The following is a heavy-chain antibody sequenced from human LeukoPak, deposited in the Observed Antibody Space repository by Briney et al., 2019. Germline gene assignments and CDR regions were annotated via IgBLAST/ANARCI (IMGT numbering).Heavy chain of an antibody. Sequence: GGSLRLSCAASGFSFSSYDMHWVRQPAGKSLEWVSVIGTAGDTYYPGSVRGRFTISRENAQNSLYLQMNSLGVGDTAVYYCARGPAGVALFDYWGQGTLVTVSS. V-gene: IGHV3-13*04. CDR1: GFSFSSYD. CDR2: IGTAGDT. J-gene: IGHJ4*02. D-gene: IGHD3-10*01. CDR3: ARGPAGVALFDY.